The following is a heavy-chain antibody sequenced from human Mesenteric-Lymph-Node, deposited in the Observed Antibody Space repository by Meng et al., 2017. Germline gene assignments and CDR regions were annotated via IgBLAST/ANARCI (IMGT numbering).Heavy chain of an antibody. CDR3: AGKYSGYDYQSLVFFWFQNYGMDV. J-gene: IGHJ6*02. V-gene: IGHV4-61*01. D-gene: IGHD5-12*01. Sequence: SETLSLTCTVSGASVNSGSHHWSWIRQPPGKGLEWIGYIYYSGSTNYNPSLKSRVTISVDTSKNQFSLKLSSVTAADTAVYYCAGKYSGYDYQSLVFFWFQNYGMDVWGQGTTVTVSS. CDR1: GASVNSGSHH. CDR2: IYYSGST.